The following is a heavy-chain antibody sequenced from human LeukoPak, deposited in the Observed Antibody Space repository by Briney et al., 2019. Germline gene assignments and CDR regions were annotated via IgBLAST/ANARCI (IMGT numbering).Heavy chain of an antibody. CDR1: EFTFSSHA. V-gene: IGHV3-23*01. Sequence: GGSLRLSCVASEFTFSSHAMSWVRPAPGKGLEWVSTISNSGGNTYYAGSVKARFSISRDNSKDTLYLQMDSLRVDDTAVYYCARYITGPNTAFDIWGQGTRVTVSS. CDR2: ISNSGGNT. J-gene: IGHJ3*02. D-gene: IGHD1-1*01. CDR3: ARYITGPNTAFDI.